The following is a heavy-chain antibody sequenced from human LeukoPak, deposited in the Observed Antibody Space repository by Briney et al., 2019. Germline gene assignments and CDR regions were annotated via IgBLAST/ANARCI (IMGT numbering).Heavy chain of an antibody. J-gene: IGHJ3*02. CDR1: GFTFSNYA. Sequence: GGSLRLSCAASGFTFSNYAMNWVRQAPGRGLDWVAVISDSGDSTYYADSVKGRFTISRDNSKNTLYLQINSLRAEDTSLYYRAKNRDSSAYYHDAFDIWGQGTMVTVSS. V-gene: IGHV3-23*01. D-gene: IGHD3-22*01. CDR3: AKNRDSSAYYHDAFDI. CDR2: ISDSGDST.